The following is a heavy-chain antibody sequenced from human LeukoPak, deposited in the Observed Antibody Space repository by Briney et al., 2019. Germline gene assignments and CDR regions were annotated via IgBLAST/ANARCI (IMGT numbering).Heavy chain of an antibody. D-gene: IGHD6-13*01. V-gene: IGHV1-2*04. CDR3: ARAPIAAAGTVDY. Sequence: ASVKVSCKASGYTFTNYYMHWVRQAPGQGLEWMGWINPNSGGTNYAQKFQGWVTMTRDTSISTAYMELSRLRSDDTAVYYCARAPIAAAGTVDYWGQGTLVTVSS. CDR1: GYTFTNYY. J-gene: IGHJ4*02. CDR2: INPNSGGT.